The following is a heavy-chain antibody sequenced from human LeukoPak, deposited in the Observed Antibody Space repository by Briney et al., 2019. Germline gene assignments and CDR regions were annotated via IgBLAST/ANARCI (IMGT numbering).Heavy chain of an antibody. CDR2: IIPILGIA. Sequence: SVKVSCKASGYTFTNYDITWVRQASGEGLEWMGRIIPILGIANYAQKFQGRVTITADKSTSTAYMELSSLRSEDTAVYYCARVDTAMVRGVFDYWGQGTLVTVSS. D-gene: IGHD5-18*01. J-gene: IGHJ4*02. V-gene: IGHV1-69*04. CDR1: GYTFTNYD. CDR3: ARVDTAMVRGVFDY.